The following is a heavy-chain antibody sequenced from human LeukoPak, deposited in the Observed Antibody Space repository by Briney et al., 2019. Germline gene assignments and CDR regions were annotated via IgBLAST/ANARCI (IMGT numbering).Heavy chain of an antibody. CDR1: GGSISSYY. CDR3: ARHLDYYYYYMDV. CDR2: IYTSGST. J-gene: IGHJ6*03. Sequence: SETLSLTCTVSGGSISSYYWSWIRQPAGKGLEWTGRIYTSGSTNYSPSLKSRVTMSVDTSKNQFSLKLSSVTAADTAVYYCARHLDYYYYYMDVWGKGTTVTVSS. V-gene: IGHV4-4*07.